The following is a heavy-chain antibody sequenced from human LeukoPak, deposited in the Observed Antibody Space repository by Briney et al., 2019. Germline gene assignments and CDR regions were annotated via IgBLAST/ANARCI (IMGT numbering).Heavy chain of an antibody. Sequence: SETLSLTCTVSGGSISSYYWSWIRQPPGKGLEWIGYIYYSGSTNYNPSLKSRVTISVDTSKNQFSLKLSSVTAADTAVYYCARYGYDFWSGYGYYYYYMDVWGKGTTVTVSS. V-gene: IGHV4-59*01. J-gene: IGHJ6*03. CDR2: IYYSGST. D-gene: IGHD3-3*01. CDR1: GGSISSYY. CDR3: ARYGYDFWSGYGYYYYYMDV.